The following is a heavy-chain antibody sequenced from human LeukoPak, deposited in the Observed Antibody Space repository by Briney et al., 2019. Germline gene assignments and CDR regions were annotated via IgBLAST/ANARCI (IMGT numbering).Heavy chain of an antibody. Sequence: GGSLRLSCAASGFTFSSYAITWVRQAPGEGLEWVSTVSGHGTSSYYPDSVKGRFTVSRDNSKNTVFLQMSSLGAEDSAQYYCAKSVDSRGYWFERGADFWGQGTVVTISS. J-gene: IGHJ4*02. CDR3: AKSVDSRGYWFERGADF. V-gene: IGHV3-23*01. CDR2: VSGHGTSS. D-gene: IGHD3-22*01. CDR1: GFTFSSYA.